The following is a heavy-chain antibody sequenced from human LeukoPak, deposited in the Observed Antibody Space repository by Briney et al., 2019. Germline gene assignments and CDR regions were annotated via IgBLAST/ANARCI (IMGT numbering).Heavy chain of an antibody. Sequence: GASVKVSCKASGGTFSGYAISWVRQAPGQGLEWMGGIIPIFGTANYAQKFQGRVTITADKSTSTAYMELSSLRSEDTAVYYCARDNDHLGLDPFDYWGQGALVTVAS. D-gene: IGHD1-1*01. V-gene: IGHV1-69*06. CDR2: IIPIFGTA. CDR1: GGTFSGYA. CDR3: ARDNDHLGLDPFDY. J-gene: IGHJ4*02.